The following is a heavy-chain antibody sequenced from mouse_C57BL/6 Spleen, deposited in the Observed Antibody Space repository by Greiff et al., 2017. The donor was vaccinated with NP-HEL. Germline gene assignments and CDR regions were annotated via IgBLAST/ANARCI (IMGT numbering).Heavy chain of an antibody. V-gene: IGHV1-19*01. D-gene: IGHD2-4*01. Sequence: EVQLQQSGPVLVKPGASVKMSCKASGYTFTDYYMNWVKQSHGKSLEWIGVINPYNGGTSYNQKFKGKATLTVDKSSSTAYMELNSLTSEDSAVYYCARPNDYDVRFAYWGQGTLVTVSA. J-gene: IGHJ3*01. CDR2: INPYNGGT. CDR1: GYTFTDYY. CDR3: ARPNDYDVRFAY.